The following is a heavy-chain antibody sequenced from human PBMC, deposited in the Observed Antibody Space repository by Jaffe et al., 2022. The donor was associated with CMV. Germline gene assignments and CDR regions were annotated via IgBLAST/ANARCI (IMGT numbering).Heavy chain of an antibody. CDR3: ARARGLYGSGIWGGTYYYYMDV. CDR1: GFTVSSNY. CDR2: IYSGGSV. J-gene: IGHJ6*03. V-gene: IGHV3-66*01. Sequence: EVQLVESGGALVQPGGSLRLSCAVSGFTVSSNYMTWVRQAPGKGLEWVSVIYSGGSVYYADSVKDRFTISRDKSKNTLYLQMNSLRAEDTALYYCARARGLYGSGIWGGTYYYYMDVWGKGTTVTVSS. D-gene: IGHD3-10*01.